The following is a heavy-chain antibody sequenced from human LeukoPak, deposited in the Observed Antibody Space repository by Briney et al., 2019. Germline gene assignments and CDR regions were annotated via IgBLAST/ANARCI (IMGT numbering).Heavy chain of an antibody. CDR2: IYHSGST. J-gene: IGHJ4*02. V-gene: IGHV4-4*02. Sequence: SETLSLTCAVSGGSISSSNWWSWVRQPPGKGLEWIGEIYHSGSTYYNPSLKSRVTISVDTSKNQFSLKLNSVTAADTALYYCARELGNYDSSGYSLSFGYWGQGTLVTVSS. CDR1: GGSISSSNW. D-gene: IGHD3-22*01. CDR3: ARELGNYDSSGYSLSFGY.